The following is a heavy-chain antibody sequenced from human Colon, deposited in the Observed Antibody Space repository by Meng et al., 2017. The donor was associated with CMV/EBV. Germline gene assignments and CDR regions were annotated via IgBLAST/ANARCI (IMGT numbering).Heavy chain of an antibody. D-gene: IGHD5-18*01. CDR1: GFTFSSYS. CDR3: ARGVDTAMGYYYGMDV. CDR2: ISSSSSYI. Sequence: GGSLRLSCAASGFTFSSYSMNWVRQAPGKGLEWVSSISSSSSYIYYADSVKGRFTISRDNAKNSLYLQMNSLRAGDTAVYYCARGVDTAMGYYYGMDVWGQGTTVTVSS. V-gene: IGHV3-21*01. J-gene: IGHJ6*02.